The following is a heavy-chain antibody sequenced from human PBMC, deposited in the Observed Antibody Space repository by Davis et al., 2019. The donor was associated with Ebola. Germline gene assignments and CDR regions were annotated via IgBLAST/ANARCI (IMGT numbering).Heavy chain of an antibody. CDR1: GYTFTSYG. CDR2: ISVYNGTT. V-gene: IGHV1-18*04. Sequence: ASVKVSCKASGYTFTSYGISWVRQAPGQGPEWMGWISVYNGTTHYIQKFQGRVTMTTDTSTSTAYMELRDLRSDDTALYYCARGAQWLGMPFDYWGQGTLVTVSS. CDR3: ARGAQWLGMPFDY. D-gene: IGHD6-19*01. J-gene: IGHJ4*02.